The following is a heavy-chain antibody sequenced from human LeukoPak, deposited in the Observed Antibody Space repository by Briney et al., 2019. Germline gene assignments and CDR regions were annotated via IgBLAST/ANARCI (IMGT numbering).Heavy chain of an antibody. J-gene: IGHJ6*03. Sequence: GGSLRLSCAASGFTFSSYAMSWVRQAPGKGLEWVSAISGSGGSTYYADSVKGRFTISRDNSKNTLYLQMNSLRAEDTAVYYCAKDYSSSWLGKGYYYYYMDVWGKGTTVTISS. CDR2: ISGSGGST. D-gene: IGHD6-13*01. V-gene: IGHV3-23*01. CDR1: GFTFSSYA. CDR3: AKDYSSSWLGKGYYYYYMDV.